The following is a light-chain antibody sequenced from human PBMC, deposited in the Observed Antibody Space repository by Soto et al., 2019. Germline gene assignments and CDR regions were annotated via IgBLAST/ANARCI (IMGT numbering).Light chain of an antibody. Sequence: EIVLTQSPGTLSLSPGERATLSCRASQSVSSSYLAWYQQKPGQAPRLLIYDASSRATGIPDRFSGSGSGTYCTLTISRLEPEDFAVYYCEQYGSSPYTFGQGTKLEIK. J-gene: IGKJ2*01. V-gene: IGKV3-20*01. CDR3: EQYGSSPYT. CDR1: QSVSSSY. CDR2: DAS.